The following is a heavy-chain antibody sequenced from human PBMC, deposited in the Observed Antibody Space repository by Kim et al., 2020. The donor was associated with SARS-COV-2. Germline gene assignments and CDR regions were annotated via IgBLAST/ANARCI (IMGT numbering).Heavy chain of an antibody. Sequence: GGSLRLSCAASGFTFSSYGMHWVRQAPGKGLEWVAVIWYDGSNKYYADSVKGRFTISRDNSKNTLYLQMNSLRAEDTAVYYCARERSSTSCFDYWGQGTLVTVSS. V-gene: IGHV3-33*01. CDR3: ARERSSTSCFDY. CDR1: GFTFSSYG. J-gene: IGHJ4*02. CDR2: IWYDGSNK. D-gene: IGHD2-2*01.